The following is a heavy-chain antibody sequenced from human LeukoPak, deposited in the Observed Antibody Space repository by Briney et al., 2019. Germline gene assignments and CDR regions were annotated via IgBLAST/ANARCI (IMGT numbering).Heavy chain of an antibody. V-gene: IGHV3-48*03. J-gene: IGHJ4*02. Sequence: GGSLRLSCAASGFTFSNSEMNWVRQAPGKGLEWVSYISSSGSTIYYADSVKGRFTIYRDNAKNSLYLQMNGLRAEDTAVYSCVAIFDYWGQGILVTVSS. CDR1: GFTFSNSE. CDR3: VAIFDY. CDR2: ISSSGSTI. D-gene: IGHD3-9*01.